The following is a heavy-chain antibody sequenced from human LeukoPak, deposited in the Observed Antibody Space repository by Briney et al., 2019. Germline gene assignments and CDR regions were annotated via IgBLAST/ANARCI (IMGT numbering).Heavy chain of an antibody. CDR2: IRGDGSET. Sequence: GGSLRLSCAASGFIFSNNWMSWVRQAPGKGLEWVANIRGDGSETYYVDSVKGRFTISRDNTRNSLYLQMNSLRADDTATYYCTRDDFSGSYCDWGQGTLVTVSS. D-gene: IGHD1-26*01. V-gene: IGHV3-7*01. J-gene: IGHJ4*02. CDR1: GFIFSNNW. CDR3: TRDDFSGSYCD.